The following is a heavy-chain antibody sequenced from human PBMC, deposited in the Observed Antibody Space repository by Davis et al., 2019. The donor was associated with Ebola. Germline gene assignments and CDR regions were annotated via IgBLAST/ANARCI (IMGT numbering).Heavy chain of an antibody. V-gene: IGHV5-51*01. J-gene: IGHJ4*02. Sequence: GGSLRLSCKDSGYSFTSYWIGWVRQMPGKGLEWMGIIYPGDSDTRYSPSFQGQVTISADKSISTAYLQWSSLKASDTAMYYCARQGKSLWFGELNLPDYWGQGTLVTVSS. CDR3: ARQGKSLWFGELNLPDY. CDR2: IYPGDSDT. D-gene: IGHD3-10*01. CDR1: GYSFTSYW.